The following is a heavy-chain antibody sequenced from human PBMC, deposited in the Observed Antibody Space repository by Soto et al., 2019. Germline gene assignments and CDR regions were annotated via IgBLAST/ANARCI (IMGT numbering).Heavy chain of an antibody. J-gene: IGHJ4*02. CDR2: VYYSGST. Sequence: WTWIRQPLGKGLEWIGYVYYSGSTSYNPSLKSRVTISVDVSKKQFSLKVNSVTAADTAVYYCARGRQLEYYFDYWGQGTLVTVSS. V-gene: IGHV4-59*12. CDR3: ARGRQLEYYFDY. D-gene: IGHD6-13*01.